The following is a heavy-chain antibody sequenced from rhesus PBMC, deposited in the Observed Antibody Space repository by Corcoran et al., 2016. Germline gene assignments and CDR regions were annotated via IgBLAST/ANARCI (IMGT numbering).Heavy chain of an antibody. CDR1: GGSISGYS. CDR2: IDGNLAGT. Sequence: QLQLQESGPGLVKPSETLSLTCAVSGGSISGYSWSWIRQPPGKGLEWIGNIDGNLAGTNYNPSLKSRVTISKDTSKNQFSRKLRSVTAADTGVYYCARLRQYYFDYWGQGVLVTVSS. CDR3: ARLRQYYFDY. J-gene: IGHJ4*01. D-gene: IGHD6-25*01. V-gene: IGHV4-81*01.